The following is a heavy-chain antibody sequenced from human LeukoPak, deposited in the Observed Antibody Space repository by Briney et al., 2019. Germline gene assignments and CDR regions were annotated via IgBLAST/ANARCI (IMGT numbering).Heavy chain of an antibody. J-gene: IGHJ6*02. CDR3: ARARGATWAEYYYYGMDV. D-gene: IGHD5-12*01. CDR1: GYTFTGYY. V-gene: IGHV1-2*02. Sequence: ASVKVSCKASGYTFTGYYMHWVRQAPGQGLEWMGWINPNSGGTNYAQKLQGRVTMTRDTSISTAYMELSRLRSDDTAVYYCARARGATWAEYYYYGMDVWGQGTTVTVSS. CDR2: INPNSGGT.